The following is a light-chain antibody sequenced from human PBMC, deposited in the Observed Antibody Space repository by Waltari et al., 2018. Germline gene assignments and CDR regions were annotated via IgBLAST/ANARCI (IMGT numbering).Light chain of an antibody. CDR1: RNIREW. V-gene: IGKV1-5*03. Sequence: DIEMTQSPPTLSASVGDRVTISCRASRNIREWLAWYRQRPGKAPELLISKASVLETGVSSRFSGRASAAEFTLTISSLQPDDVATYYCQQYYTSSQTFGHGTKVEIK. CDR2: KAS. J-gene: IGKJ1*01. CDR3: QQYYTSSQT.